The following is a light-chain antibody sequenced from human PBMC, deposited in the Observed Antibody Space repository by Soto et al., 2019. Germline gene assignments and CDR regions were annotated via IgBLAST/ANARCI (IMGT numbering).Light chain of an antibody. CDR1: SEHSSYS. Sequence: QAVVTQSPSASASLGASVNLTCTLSSEHSSYSIAWHQQQPEKGPRFLMKLNYHGSHIKGDGIPDRFSGSSSGAERYLTISSLQPEDDADYYCQTWNTGIRVFGGGTKVTVL. V-gene: IGLV4-69*01. CDR3: QTWNTGIRV. CDR2: LNYHGSH. J-gene: IGLJ3*02.